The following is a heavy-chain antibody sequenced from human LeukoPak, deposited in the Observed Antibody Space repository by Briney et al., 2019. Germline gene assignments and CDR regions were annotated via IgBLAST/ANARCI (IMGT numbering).Heavy chain of an antibody. V-gene: IGHV3-23*01. CDR3: AKGAYGDSFAEYFQH. D-gene: IGHD4-17*01. CDR2: ISGSGGST. Sequence: GGSLRLSCAASGFTFSSYSMNWVRQAPGKGLEGVSAISGSGGSTYYADSVKGRFTISRDNSKNTLYLQMNSLRAEDTAVYYCAKGAYGDSFAEYFQHWGQGTLVTVSS. CDR1: GFTFSSYS. J-gene: IGHJ1*01.